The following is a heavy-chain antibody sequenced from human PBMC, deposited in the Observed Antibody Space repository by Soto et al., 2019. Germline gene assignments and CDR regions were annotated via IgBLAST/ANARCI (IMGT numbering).Heavy chain of an antibody. D-gene: IGHD2-15*01. J-gene: IGHJ4*02. Sequence: GASVKVSCKASGYTFTSYGISWVRQAPGQGLEWMGWISAYNGNTNYAQKLQGRVTMTTDTSTSTAYMELRSLRSDDTAVYYCARDRVVVAATRPPLGPECDYWGQGTLVTVSS. CDR2: ISAYNGNT. CDR1: GYTFTSYG. V-gene: IGHV1-18*01. CDR3: ARDRVVVAATRPPLGPECDY.